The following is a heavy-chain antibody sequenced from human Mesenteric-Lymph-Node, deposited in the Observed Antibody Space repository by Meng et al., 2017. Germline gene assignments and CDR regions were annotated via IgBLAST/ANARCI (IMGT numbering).Heavy chain of an antibody. CDR1: GYTFTSYA. Sequence: ASVKVSCKASGYTFTSYAMHWVRQAPGQRLEWMGWINAGNGNTKYSQKFQGRVTITRDTSASTAYMELRSLRSDDTAVYYCARDRFTTTVTTPPGYWGQGTLVTVSS. V-gene: IGHV1-3*01. D-gene: IGHD4-17*01. J-gene: IGHJ4*02. CDR2: INAGNGNT. CDR3: ARDRFTTTVTTPPGY.